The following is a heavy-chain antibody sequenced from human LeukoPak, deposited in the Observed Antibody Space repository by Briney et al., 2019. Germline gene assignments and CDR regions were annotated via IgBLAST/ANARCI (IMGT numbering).Heavy chain of an antibody. J-gene: IGHJ6*03. CDR2: MNPNSGNT. CDR1: GGTFISYD. D-gene: IGHD6-19*01. V-gene: IGHV1-8*03. CDR3: ARRAVGNSYYYSMDV. Sequence: GASVKVSCKASGGTFISYDINWVRQVTGQGLERMGWMNPNSGNTGYAQKFQGRVTITRNTSISTAFMELSSLRSEDTAVYYCARRAVGNSYYYSMDVWGKGTTVTVSS.